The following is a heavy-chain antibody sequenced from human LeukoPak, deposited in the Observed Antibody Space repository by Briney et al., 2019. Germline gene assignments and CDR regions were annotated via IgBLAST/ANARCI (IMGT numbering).Heavy chain of an antibody. CDR1: GGSISSYY. Sequence: RPSETLSLTCTVSGGSISSYYWSWIRQPPGKGLEWIGYIYYSGSTNYNPSLKSRVTISVDTSKNQFSLKLSSVTAADTAVYYCARNTYDFWSGHTYYYYYMDVWGKGTTVTVSS. J-gene: IGHJ6*03. CDR3: ARNTYDFWSGHTYYYYYMDV. CDR2: IYYSGST. D-gene: IGHD3-3*01. V-gene: IGHV4-59*01.